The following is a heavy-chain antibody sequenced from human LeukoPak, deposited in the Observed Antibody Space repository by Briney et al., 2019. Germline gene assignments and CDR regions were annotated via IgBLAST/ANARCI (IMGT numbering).Heavy chain of an antibody. Sequence: RGGSLRLSCAASGFTFSSSAMSWVRQAPGKGLEWVSVIRHSGGSLYYADSVKGRFTISRDNSKNTLYLQMNSLRAEDMALYYCATVKYSSGWRGDYFDDWGQGTLVTVSS. J-gene: IGHJ4*02. CDR2: IRHSGGSL. V-gene: IGHV3-23*01. CDR3: ATVKYSSGWRGDYFDD. CDR1: GFTFSSSA. D-gene: IGHD6-19*01.